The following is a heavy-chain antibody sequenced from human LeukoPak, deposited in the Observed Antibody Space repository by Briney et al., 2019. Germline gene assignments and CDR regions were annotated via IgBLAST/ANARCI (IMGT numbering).Heavy chain of an antibody. V-gene: IGHV3-73*01. CDR2: IRSKANGYAT. CDR3: TRREIDSSGYPDW. D-gene: IGHD3-22*01. Sequence: QSGGSLKLSCAASGFTFSGSAMHWVRQASGRGLEWVGRIRSKANGYATAYAASVKGRFTISRDDPKTTAYLQMNSLKTEDTAVYYCTRREIDSSGYPDWWGLGTLVTVSS. CDR1: GFTFSGSA. J-gene: IGHJ4*02.